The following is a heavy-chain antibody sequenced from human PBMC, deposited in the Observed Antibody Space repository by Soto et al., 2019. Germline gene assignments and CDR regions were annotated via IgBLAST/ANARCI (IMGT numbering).Heavy chain of an antibody. CDR2: IIPMFPTA. CDR3: ARDDATYCGGDCYRYFYYGMDV. D-gene: IGHD2-21*02. J-gene: IGHJ6*02. CDR1: GGTFSNHA. V-gene: IGHV1-69*13. Sequence: SVRVSCKASGGTFSNHAISWVRQAPGQGLEWVGGIIPMFPTADYAQRFQGRVTITADDSTTTVYMELSGLRSEDTAMYYCARDDATYCGGDCYRYFYYGMDVWGQGTTVTVSS.